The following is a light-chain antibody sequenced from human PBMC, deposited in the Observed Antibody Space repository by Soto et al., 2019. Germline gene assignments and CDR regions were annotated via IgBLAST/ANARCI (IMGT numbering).Light chain of an antibody. Sequence: EIVLTQSPGTLSLSPGERATLSCRASQSIVSSSLAWYQQKPGRAPRLLIYGVSSRATGIPDRFSGSGSGTDFTLTISRLEPEDFAVYYCQQYGTPPQTFGQGTKVDIK. V-gene: IGKV3-20*01. CDR3: QQYGTPPQT. CDR2: GVS. CDR1: QSIVSSS. J-gene: IGKJ1*01.